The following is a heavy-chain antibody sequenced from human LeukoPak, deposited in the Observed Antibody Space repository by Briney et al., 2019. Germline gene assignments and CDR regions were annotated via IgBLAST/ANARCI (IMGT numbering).Heavy chain of an antibody. CDR2: ISWNSGSI. V-gene: IGHV3-9*01. Sequence: PGRSLRLSCAASGFTFDDYAMHWVRQAPGKGMEWVSGISWNSGSIGYADSVKGRFTISRDNGRNSLYLQMNSLRAEDTALYYCAKGGAFDIWGQGTMVTVSS. J-gene: IGHJ3*02. CDR1: GFTFDDYA. CDR3: AKGGAFDI.